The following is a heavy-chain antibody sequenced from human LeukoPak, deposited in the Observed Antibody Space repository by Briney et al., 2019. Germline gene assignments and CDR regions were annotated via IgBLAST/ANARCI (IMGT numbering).Heavy chain of an antibody. D-gene: IGHD2-15*01. CDR2: ISAYNGYT. CDR1: GYTFTSYG. V-gene: IGHV1-18*01. Sequence: ASVKLSCKASGYTFTSYGISWVRQAPGQGLEWMGWISAYNGYTNYAQKLQGRVAMTTDTSTSTAYIELRSLRSDDTAVYYCARHYCSGGSCYSIFDYWGQGTLVTVSS. CDR3: ARHYCSGGSCYSIFDY. J-gene: IGHJ4*02.